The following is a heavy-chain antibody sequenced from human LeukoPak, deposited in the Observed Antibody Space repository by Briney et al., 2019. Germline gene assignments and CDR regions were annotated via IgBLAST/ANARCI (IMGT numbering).Heavy chain of an antibody. Sequence: PSETLSLTCTVSGGSISSSSYYWGWIRQPPGKGLEWIGSIYYSGSTYYNPSLKSRVTISVDTSKNQFSLKLSSVTAADTAVYYCAIRIVGATNHHLDYWGQGTLVTVSS. D-gene: IGHD1-26*01. CDR1: GGSISSSSYY. J-gene: IGHJ4*02. CDR2: IYYSGST. V-gene: IGHV4-39*01. CDR3: AIRIVGATNHHLDY.